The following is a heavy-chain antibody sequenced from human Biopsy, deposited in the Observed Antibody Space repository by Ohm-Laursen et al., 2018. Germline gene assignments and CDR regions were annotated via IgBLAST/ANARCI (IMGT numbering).Heavy chain of an antibody. CDR2: NIPILGTG. D-gene: IGHD3-9*01. Sequence: VKISCKAPGGTFSNYGVNWVRQAPGQGLGWLGGNIPILGTGNYAQKFQDRVTVAADTSTSTATMELRSLRSDDTAVYYCATKLTGYFHHWGQGTLVIVSS. CDR3: ATKLTGYFHH. J-gene: IGHJ1*01. V-gene: IGHV1-69*13. CDR1: GGTFSNYG.